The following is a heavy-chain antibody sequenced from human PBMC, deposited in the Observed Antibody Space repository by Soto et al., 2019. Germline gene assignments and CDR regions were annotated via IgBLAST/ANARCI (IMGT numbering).Heavy chain of an antibody. J-gene: IGHJ2*01. CDR1: GGSFSGYY. Sequence: SETLCLTCAVYGGSFSGYYWSWIRQPPGKGLEWIGEINHSGSTNYNPSLKSRVTISVDTSKNQFSLKLSSVTAADTAVYYCARTGYGSGSYYNRYWYFDLWGRGTLVTVSS. D-gene: IGHD3-10*01. V-gene: IGHV4-34*01. CDR2: INHSGST. CDR3: ARTGYGSGSYYNRYWYFDL.